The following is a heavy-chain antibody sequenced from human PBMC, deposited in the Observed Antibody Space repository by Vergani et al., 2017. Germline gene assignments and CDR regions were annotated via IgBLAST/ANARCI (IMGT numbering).Heavy chain of an antibody. CDR3: GGQFGMDHYYYYGVDV. CDR1: GYSFTSYW. Sequence: EVQLVQSGAEVKKPGESLRISCKGSGYSFTSYWISWVRQMPGKGLEWMGRIDPSDSYTNYSPSFQGHVTISADKSISTAYLQWSSLKASDTAMYYCGGQFGMDHYYYYGVDVWGQGTTVTVSS. D-gene: IGHD1-14*01. J-gene: IGHJ6*02. V-gene: IGHV5-10-1*01. CDR2: IDPSDSYT.